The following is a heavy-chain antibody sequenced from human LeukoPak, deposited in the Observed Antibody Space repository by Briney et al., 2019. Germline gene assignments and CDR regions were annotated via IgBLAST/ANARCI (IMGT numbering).Heavy chain of an antibody. V-gene: IGHV3-30*18. J-gene: IGHJ6*02. D-gene: IGHD3-9*01. Sequence: GGSLRLSCAASGFTFSSYGMHWVRQAPGKGLEWVAVISYDGSNKYYADSVKGRFTISRDNSKNTLYLQMNSLRAEDTAVYYCAKEFRYYDILTGYSYYYGMDVWGQGTTVTVSS. CDR3: AKEFRYYDILTGYSYYYGMDV. CDR1: GFTFSSYG. CDR2: ISYDGSNK.